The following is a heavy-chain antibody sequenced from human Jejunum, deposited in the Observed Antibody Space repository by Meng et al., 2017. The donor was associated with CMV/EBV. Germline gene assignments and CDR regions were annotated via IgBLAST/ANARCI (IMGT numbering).Heavy chain of an antibody. CDR2: INPESGDT. V-gene: IGHV1-2*02. Sequence: SGSPFPGYTLPWVRPAPGQGLEWLGWINPESGDTDSARKFQGRVTMTRDTSITTAYMELSRLTSDDTAVYYCARPSGRYIYYFDYWGQGTLVTVSS. J-gene: IGHJ4*02. CDR1: GSPFPGYT. CDR3: ARPSGRYIYYFDY. D-gene: IGHD1-26*01.